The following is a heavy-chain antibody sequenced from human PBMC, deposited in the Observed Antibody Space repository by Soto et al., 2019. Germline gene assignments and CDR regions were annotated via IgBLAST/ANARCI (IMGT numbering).Heavy chain of an antibody. CDR3: ARKSCTNAVCYYDY. V-gene: IGHV3-23*01. CDR1: GFTFSTYP. D-gene: IGHD2-8*01. CDR2: ISASTGGT. J-gene: IGHJ4*02. Sequence: GVLRLSCAASGFTFSTYPMIWVRQAPGKGLEWVSSISASTGGTYYTDSVKGRFTISRDNSKNTVFLQMDSLRAEDTALYYCARKSCTNAVCYYDYWGQGTLVTVSS.